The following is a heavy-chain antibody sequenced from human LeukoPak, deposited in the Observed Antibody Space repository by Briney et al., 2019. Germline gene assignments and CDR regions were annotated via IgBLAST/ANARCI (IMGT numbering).Heavy chain of an antibody. CDR1: GYMFSSYG. D-gene: IGHD4-17*01. V-gene: IGHV1-18*01. J-gene: IGHJ4*02. CDR3: ARNPVTTKYFDY. CDR2: ISAYNGNT. Sequence: ASVKVSCKASGYMFSSYGITWVRQAPGQGLEWVGWISAYNGNTNYAQKLQGRVTMTTDTSASIAHMELRSLRSDDTAVYYCARNPVTTKYFDYWGQGTLVTVSS.